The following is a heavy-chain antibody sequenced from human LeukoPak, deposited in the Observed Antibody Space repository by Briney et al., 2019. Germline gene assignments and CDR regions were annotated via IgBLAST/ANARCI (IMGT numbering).Heavy chain of an antibody. CDR1: GFTFSSYA. CDR3: VVTAISYYYYYMDV. V-gene: IGHV3-23*01. Sequence: GGSLRLSCAASGFTFSSYAMNWVRQAPGKGLEWVSAISGSGADTYYADSVKGRFTISRDNSKNTLYLQMNSLRAEDTAVYYCVVTAISYYYYYMDVWGKGTTVTVSS. D-gene: IGHD2-21*02. J-gene: IGHJ6*03. CDR2: ISGSGADT.